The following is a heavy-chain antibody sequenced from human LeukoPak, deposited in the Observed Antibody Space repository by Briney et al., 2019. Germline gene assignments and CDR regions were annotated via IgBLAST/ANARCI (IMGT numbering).Heavy chain of an antibody. CDR3: AKDMGTMDYGYFQNYYYGMDV. V-gene: IGHV3-9*01. Sequence: GGSLRLSCAASGFTFDDYAMHWVRQAPGKGLEWVSGISWNSGSIGYADSVKGRFTISRDNAKNSLYLQMNSLRAEDTALYYCAKDMGTMDYGYFQNYYYGMDVWGQGTTVTVSS. J-gene: IGHJ6*02. CDR2: ISWNSGSI. D-gene: IGHD3-10*01. CDR1: GFTFDDYA.